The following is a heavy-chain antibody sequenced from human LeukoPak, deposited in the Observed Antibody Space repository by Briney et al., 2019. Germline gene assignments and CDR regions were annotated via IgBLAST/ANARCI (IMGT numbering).Heavy chain of an antibody. J-gene: IGHJ4*02. CDR3: AKDGGGWYTSGWYYFDY. Sequence: GGSLRLSCAASGFTFSSYSMNWVRQAPGKGLEWVSSISSSSSYIYYADSVKGRFTISRDNSKNTLHLQMSSLRADDTAIYYCAKDGGGWYTSGWYYFDYWGQGTLVTASS. CDR1: GFTFSSYS. V-gene: IGHV3-21*04. D-gene: IGHD6-19*01. CDR2: ISSSSSYI.